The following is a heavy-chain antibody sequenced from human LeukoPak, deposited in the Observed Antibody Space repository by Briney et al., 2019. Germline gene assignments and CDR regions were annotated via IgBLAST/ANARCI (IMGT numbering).Heavy chain of an antibody. Sequence: GGSLRLSCAASGFIFSNYGMHWVRQAPGKGLEWVSSISSSSSYIYYADSVKGRFTISRDNAKNSLYLQMNSLRAEDTAVYYCARGVVAAAGPSVDYWGQGTLVTVSS. CDR2: ISSSSSYI. CDR3: ARGVVAAAGPSVDY. CDR1: GFIFSNYG. V-gene: IGHV3-21*01. D-gene: IGHD6-13*01. J-gene: IGHJ4*02.